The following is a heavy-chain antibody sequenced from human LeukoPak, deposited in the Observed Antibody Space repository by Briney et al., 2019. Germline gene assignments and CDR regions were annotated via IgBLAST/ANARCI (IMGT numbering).Heavy chain of an antibody. J-gene: IGHJ6*03. V-gene: IGHV1-69*05. CDR2: IIPIFGTA. Sequence: GASVKVSCKASGGTFSTYAITWVRQAPGQGLEWMGGIIPIFGTANYAQKFQDSVTITTDASTSTVYMELTSLRSEDTAVYYCARTPQHSYYYYNMDVWGKGTTVTVAS. CDR3: ARTPQHSYYYYNMDV. CDR1: GGTFSTYA. D-gene: IGHD5-18*01.